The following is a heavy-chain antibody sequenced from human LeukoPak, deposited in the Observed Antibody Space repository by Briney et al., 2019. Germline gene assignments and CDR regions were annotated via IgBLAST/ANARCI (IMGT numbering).Heavy chain of an antibody. V-gene: IGHV4-59*01. CDR3: AREVGLAAFDI. Sequence: TSETLSLTCTVSGGSISSYYWSWIRQPPGKGLEWIGYIYYSGSTNYNPSLKSRVTISVDTSKNQFSLKLSSVTAADTAVYYCAREVGLAAFDIWGQGTMVTVSS. J-gene: IGHJ3*02. CDR1: GGSISSYY. CDR2: IYYSGST.